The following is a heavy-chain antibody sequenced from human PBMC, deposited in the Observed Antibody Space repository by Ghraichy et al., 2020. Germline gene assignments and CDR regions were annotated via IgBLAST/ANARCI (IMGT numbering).Heavy chain of an antibody. CDR1: GDSVSNKSVT. V-gene: IGHV6-1*01. D-gene: IGHD5-18*01. Sequence: SETLSLTCAISGDSVSNKSVTWHWISQSPSRGLEWLGRTYYRSKWYDDSGLSVRSRLTIHPDTAKNQLSLQLNSVTPEDTAVYYCARATDTLNDAFDFWGQGTLVTVSS. J-gene: IGHJ3*01. CDR2: TYYRSKWYD. CDR3: ARATDTLNDAFDF.